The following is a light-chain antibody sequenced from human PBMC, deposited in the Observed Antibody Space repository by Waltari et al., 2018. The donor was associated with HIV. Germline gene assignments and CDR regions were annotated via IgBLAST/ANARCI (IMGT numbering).Light chain of an antibody. J-gene: IGLJ2*01. Sequence: QSVTISCTGTSSDVGGYNYVSWYQQHPGKAPKLMIYGVNKRPSGVPDRFSGSKSGNTASLTVSGLQADDEAEYYCSSYAGSNNVVFGGGTKLTVL. CDR2: GVN. V-gene: IGLV2-8*01. CDR3: SSYAGSNNVV. CDR1: SSDVGGYNY.